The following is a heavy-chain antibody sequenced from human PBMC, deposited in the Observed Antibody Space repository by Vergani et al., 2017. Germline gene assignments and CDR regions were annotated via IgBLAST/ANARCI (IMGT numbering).Heavy chain of an antibody. CDR1: GGTFSSYT. V-gene: IGHV1-69*02. CDR3: ASLRYCSSTSCYTGDAFDI. Sequence: QVQLVQSGAEVKKPGSSVKVSCKASGGTFSSYTISWVRQAPGQGLEWMGRIIPILGIANYAQKFQGRVTITADESTSTAYMELSSLRSEDTAVYYCASLRYCSSTSCYTGDAFDIWGQGTMVTVSS. D-gene: IGHD2-2*02. J-gene: IGHJ3*02. CDR2: IIPILGIA.